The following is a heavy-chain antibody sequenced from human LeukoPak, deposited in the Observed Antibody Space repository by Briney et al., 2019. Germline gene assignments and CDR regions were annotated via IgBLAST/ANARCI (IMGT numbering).Heavy chain of an antibody. CDR2: INPNSGGT. D-gene: IGHD6-13*01. CDR3: ARDIAAAGTSLWD. Sequence: ASVTVSCKASGYTFTGYYMHWVRQAPGQGLEWMGRINPNSGGTNYAQKFQGRVTMTRDTSISTAYMELSRLRSDDTAVYYCARDIAAAGTSLWDWGQGTLVTVSS. J-gene: IGHJ4*02. CDR1: GYTFTGYY. V-gene: IGHV1-2*06.